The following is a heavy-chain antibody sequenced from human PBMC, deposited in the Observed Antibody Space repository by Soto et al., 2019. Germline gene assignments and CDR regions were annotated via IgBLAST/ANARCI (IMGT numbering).Heavy chain of an antibody. CDR1: GGSISSGDYY. J-gene: IGHJ4*02. CDR3: ARGLASLYYYDSSGSNDNYYFDY. CDR2: IYYSGST. D-gene: IGHD3-22*01. Sequence: NPSETLSLTCTVSGGSISSGDYYWSWIRQPPXKGLEWIGYIYYSGSTYYNPSLKSRVTISVDTSKNQFSLKLSSVTAADTAVYYCARGLASLYYYDSSGSNDNYYFDYLGQGTLVTVPS. V-gene: IGHV4-30-4*01.